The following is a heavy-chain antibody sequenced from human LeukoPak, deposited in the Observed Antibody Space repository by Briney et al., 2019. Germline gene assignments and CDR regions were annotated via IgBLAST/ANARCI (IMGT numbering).Heavy chain of an antibody. CDR2: IYENGRT. J-gene: IGHJ4*02. Sequence: SETLSLTCTVSGGSIGNLFWSWIRQSPGEGLEWIGFIYENGRTSYNPSLKSRVTISVDMSKNQFSLRLTSMTAADTAMYYCARDWELGHWGRGILVTVTS. CDR3: ARDWELGH. D-gene: IGHD1-26*01. CDR1: GGSIGNLF. V-gene: IGHV4-59*11.